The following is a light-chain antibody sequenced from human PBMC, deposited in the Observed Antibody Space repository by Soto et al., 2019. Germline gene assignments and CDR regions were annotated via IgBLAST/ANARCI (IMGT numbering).Light chain of an antibody. CDR2: DAS. CDR3: MQGTHWPPLT. V-gene: IGKV1-5*01. CDR1: QSISSW. J-gene: IGKJ2*01. Sequence: DIQMTQSPSTLSASVGDRVTITCRASQSISSWLAWYQQKPGKAPKLLIYDASSLESGVPSRFSGSGSGTDFTLKISRVEAEDVGVYYCMQGTHWPPLTFGQGTKLEIK.